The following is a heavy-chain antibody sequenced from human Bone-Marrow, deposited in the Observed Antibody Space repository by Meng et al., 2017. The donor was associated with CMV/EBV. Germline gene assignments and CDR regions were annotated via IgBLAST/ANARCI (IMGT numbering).Heavy chain of an antibody. J-gene: IGHJ5*01. V-gene: IGHV3-21*04. CDR3: ARDNFGRFDS. D-gene: IGHD1-1*01. CDR2: ISSSSSYI. Sequence: GESLKISCAASGFTFSSYAMHWVRQAPGKGLEWVSSISSSSSYIYYADSVKGRFTISRDNARNSLFLQLNNVRPEDTGVYYCARDNFGRFDSWGQGTVVTVSS. CDR1: GFTFSSYA.